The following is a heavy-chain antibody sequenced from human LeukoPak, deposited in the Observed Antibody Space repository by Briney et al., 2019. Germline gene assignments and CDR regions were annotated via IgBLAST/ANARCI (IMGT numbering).Heavy chain of an antibody. CDR2: ISSSSSYI. Sequence: PGGSLRLSCAASGFTFSSYSMNWVRQAPGKGLEWVSSISSSSSYIYYADSVKGRFTISRDNAKNSLYQQMNSLRAEDTAVYYCARERCSGGSCYLNWFDPWGQGTLVTVSS. CDR3: ARERCSGGSCYLNWFDP. V-gene: IGHV3-21*01. J-gene: IGHJ5*02. CDR1: GFTFSSYS. D-gene: IGHD2-15*01.